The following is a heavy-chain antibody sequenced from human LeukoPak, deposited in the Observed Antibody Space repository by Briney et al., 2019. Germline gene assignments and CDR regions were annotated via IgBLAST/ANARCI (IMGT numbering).Heavy chain of an antibody. CDR3: ARFRVDTAMAAFDY. CDR2: IYYSGST. Sequence: PSETLSLTCTVSGGSISSYYWSWIRQPPGKGLEWIGYIYYSGSTNYNPSLKSRVTISVDTSKNQLSLKLSSVTAADTAVYYCARFRVDTAMAAFDYWGQGTLVTVSS. CDR1: GGSISSYY. J-gene: IGHJ4*02. V-gene: IGHV4-59*01. D-gene: IGHD5-18*01.